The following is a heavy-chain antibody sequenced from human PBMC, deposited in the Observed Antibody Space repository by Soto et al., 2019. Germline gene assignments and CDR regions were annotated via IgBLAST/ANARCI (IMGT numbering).Heavy chain of an antibody. V-gene: IGHV3-74*01. CDR2: INSDGSST. CDR1: GFTFNSYW. Sequence: EVQLVESGGGLVQPGGSLRLYCAASGFTFNSYWMHWVRQAPGKGLVWVSRINSDGSSTSYADSVKGRFTISRDNAKNTLYLLMNSLRAEDTAVYYCARAPSSSGGMDVWGQGTTVTVSS. J-gene: IGHJ6*02. CDR3: ARAPSSSGGMDV. D-gene: IGHD6-6*01.